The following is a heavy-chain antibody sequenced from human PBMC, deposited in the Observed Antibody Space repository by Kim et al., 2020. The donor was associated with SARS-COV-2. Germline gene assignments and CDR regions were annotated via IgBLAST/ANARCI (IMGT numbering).Heavy chain of an antibody. Sequence: SETLSLTCTVSGGSISSGSYYWSWIRQPAGKGLEWIGRIYTGRSTNYNPSLKSRVTISVDTSKNQFSLKLSSVTAADTAVYYCARELGPFDPWGQGTLVTVSS. CDR3: ARELGPFDP. CDR2: IYTGRST. J-gene: IGHJ5*02. CDR1: GGSISSGSYY. V-gene: IGHV4-61*02.